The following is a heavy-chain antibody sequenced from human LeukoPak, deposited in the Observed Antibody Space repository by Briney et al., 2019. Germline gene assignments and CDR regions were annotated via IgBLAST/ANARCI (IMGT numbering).Heavy chain of an antibody. V-gene: IGHV4-30-4*02. CDR2: IYYSGST. CDR1: GGSISSGDYY. Sequence: PSETLSLTCTVSGGSISSGDYYWSWIRQPPGKGLEWIGYIYYSGSTYYNPSLKSRVTMSLNTSKNQFSLKLSSVTAADTAIYYCASHSATWYFQHWGQGTPVTVSS. D-gene: IGHD6-13*01. J-gene: IGHJ1*01. CDR3: ASHSATWYFQH.